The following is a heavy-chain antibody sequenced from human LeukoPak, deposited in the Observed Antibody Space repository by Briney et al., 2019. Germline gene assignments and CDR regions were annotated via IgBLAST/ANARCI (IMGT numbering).Heavy chain of an antibody. V-gene: IGHV1-46*01. J-gene: IGHJ4*02. CDR3: ARVPGASGWPYYFDY. D-gene: IGHD6-19*01. Sequence: ASVKVSCKASGYTFTNYHRHWARQAPGQGLEWMGIINPSGGSTSYAQKFQGRVTMTRDTSTSTVYMELSSLRSEDTAVYYCARVPGASGWPYYFDYWGQGTLVTVSS. CDR2: INPSGGST. CDR1: GYTFTNYH.